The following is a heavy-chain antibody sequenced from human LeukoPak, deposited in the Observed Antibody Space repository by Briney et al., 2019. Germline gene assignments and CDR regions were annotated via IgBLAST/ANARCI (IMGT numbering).Heavy chain of an antibody. J-gene: IGHJ4*02. CDR3: ARVKYDSSGYYGILDY. Sequence: GGSLRLSCAASGFTFSSYSMNWVRQAPGKGLEWVPSITRSSIYIYYADSVKGRFTISRDNARNSLYLQMNSLRAEDTAVYYCARVKYDSSGYYGILDYWGQGTLVTVSS. CDR2: ITRSSIYI. CDR1: GFTFSSYS. D-gene: IGHD3-22*01. V-gene: IGHV3-21*01.